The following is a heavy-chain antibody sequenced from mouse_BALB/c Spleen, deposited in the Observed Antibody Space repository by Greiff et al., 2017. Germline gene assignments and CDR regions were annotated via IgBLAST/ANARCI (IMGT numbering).Heavy chain of an antibody. CDR1: GFTFSSYT. CDR3: ARDVYCYGSNYAMDY. CDR2: ISNGGGST. J-gene: IGHJ4*01. D-gene: IGHD1-1*01. Sequence: EVKLVESGGGLVQPGGSLKLSCAASGFTFSSYTMSWVRQTPEKRLEWVAYISNGGGSTYYPDTVKGRFTISRENAKNTLYLQMSSLKSEDTAMYYCARDVYCYGSNYAMDYWGQGTSVTVSS. V-gene: IGHV5-12-2*01.